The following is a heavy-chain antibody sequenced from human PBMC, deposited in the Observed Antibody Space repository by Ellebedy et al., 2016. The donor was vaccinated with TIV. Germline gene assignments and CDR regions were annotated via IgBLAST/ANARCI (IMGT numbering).Heavy chain of an antibody. J-gene: IGHJ4*02. V-gene: IGHV3-9*01. CDR3: AKDVNWGYSGNDSPLGPDYFDY. CDR2: ITWNGGSA. CDR1: GFTFDDYA. D-gene: IGHD5-12*01. Sequence: SLKISCVASGFTFDDYAMHWVRQAPGKGLEWVSGITWNGGSAGYADSVKGRFTISRDNAKNSLYLQLNSLRAEDTAFYYCAKDVNWGYSGNDSPLGPDYFDYWGQGTLVTVSS.